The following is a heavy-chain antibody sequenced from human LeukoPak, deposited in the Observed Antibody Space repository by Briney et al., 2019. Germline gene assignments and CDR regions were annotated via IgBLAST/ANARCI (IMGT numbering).Heavy chain of an antibody. CDR2: ISAYNGNT. J-gene: IGHJ4*02. CDR1: GYTFTSYG. V-gene: IGHV1-18*01. D-gene: IGHD4-17*01. Sequence: ASVKVSCKASGYTFTSYGINWVRQAPGQGLEWMGWISAYNGNTNYAQKLQGGVTMTTDTSTSTAYMELRSLRSDDTAVYYCARDRGYGDYVDLFDYWGQGTLVTVSS. CDR3: ARDRGYGDYVDLFDY.